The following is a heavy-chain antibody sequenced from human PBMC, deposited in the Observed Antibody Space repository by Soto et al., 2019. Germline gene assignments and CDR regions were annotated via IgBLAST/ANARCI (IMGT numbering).Heavy chain of an antibody. CDR2: VNQYESEK. CDR3: LISATARGGFDS. V-gene: IGHV3-7*01. CDR1: GFTFSSYW. Sequence: EVQLVESGGGLVQPGGSLRLSCAASGFTFSSYWMSWVRQAPGKGLEWVANVNQYESEKYYVDSVKGRFTISRDNAENSLYLQMNSLRAEDTAVYYCLISATARGGFDSWGRGTLVTVSS. D-gene: IGHD2-21*02. J-gene: IGHJ4*02.